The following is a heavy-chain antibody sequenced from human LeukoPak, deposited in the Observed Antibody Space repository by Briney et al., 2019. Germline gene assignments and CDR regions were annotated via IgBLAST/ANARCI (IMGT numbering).Heavy chain of an antibody. CDR1: GGSISSGGYS. Sequence: SETLSLTCAVSGGSISSGGYSWSWIRQPPGKGLEWIGYIYHSGSTYYNPSLKSRVTISVDRSKNQFSLRLSSATAADTAVYYCARRLSGYTFDYWGQGTLVTVSS. V-gene: IGHV4-30-2*01. D-gene: IGHD3-16*02. CDR3: ARRLSGYTFDY. J-gene: IGHJ4*02. CDR2: IYHSGST.